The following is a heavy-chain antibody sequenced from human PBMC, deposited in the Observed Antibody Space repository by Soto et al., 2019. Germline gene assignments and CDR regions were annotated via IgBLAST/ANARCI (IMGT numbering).Heavy chain of an antibody. J-gene: IGHJ5*02. CDR3: ARHPRITIFESWFDP. CDR2: IYYSGNT. Sequence: SETLSLTCTVSGGSISSYYWSWIRQPPGKGLEWIGHIYYSGNTNYNPSLKSRVTISVDTSKNQFSLKLSSVTAADTAVYYCARHPRITIFESWFDPWGQGTLVTVSS. V-gene: IGHV4-59*08. CDR1: GGSISSYY. D-gene: IGHD3-3*01.